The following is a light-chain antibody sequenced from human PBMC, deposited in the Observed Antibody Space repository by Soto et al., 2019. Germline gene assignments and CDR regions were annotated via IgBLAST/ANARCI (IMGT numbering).Light chain of an antibody. V-gene: IGKV3-15*01. CDR3: LQYNGYYRT. J-gene: IGKJ1*01. CDR2: GAS. Sequence: EIFMTQSPSTLSVSSGAIATLSCRVSQSVSSNLAWYQQKPGQAPRLLIYGASTRATGIPARFSGSGSGTEFTLTISSLQSDDFATYYCLQYNGYYRTFGQGTKVDNK. CDR1: QSVSSN.